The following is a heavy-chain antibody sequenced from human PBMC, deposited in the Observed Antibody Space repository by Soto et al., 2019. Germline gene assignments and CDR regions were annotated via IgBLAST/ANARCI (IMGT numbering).Heavy chain of an antibody. Sequence: ASVKVSCKASGYTFTDYYMHWVRQAPGQGLEWMGWIDPNSGNTGYAQKFQGRVTMTRNTSISTAYMELSSLRSEDTAVYYCARELAEYSSSSSSLWGQGTLVTVSS. CDR3: ARELAEYSSSSSSL. CDR2: IDPNSGNT. V-gene: IGHV1-8*02. J-gene: IGHJ4*02. CDR1: GYTFTDYY. D-gene: IGHD6-6*01.